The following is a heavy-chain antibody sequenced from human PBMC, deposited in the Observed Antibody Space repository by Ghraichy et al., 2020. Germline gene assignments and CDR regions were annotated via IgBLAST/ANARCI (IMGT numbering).Heavy chain of an antibody. CDR3: AREKAATSGNYFYYYGMDV. CDR1: GFTFSNYW. D-gene: IGHD6-25*01. J-gene: IGHJ6*02. Sequence: GESLNISCAASGFTFSNYWMSWVRQAPGKGLEWVANIKKDGSEIHYVDSLKGRFTISRDNAKNSLFLQMNSLRAEDTGVYYCAREKAATSGNYFYYYGMDVWGQGTTVTVSS. CDR2: IKKDGSEI. V-gene: IGHV3-7*01.